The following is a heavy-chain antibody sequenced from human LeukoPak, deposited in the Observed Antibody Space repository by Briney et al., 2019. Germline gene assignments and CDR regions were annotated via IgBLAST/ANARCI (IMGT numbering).Heavy chain of an antibody. Sequence: PGGSLRLSCAASGFIFSTYSMNWVRQAPGKGLEWVSSISSSTSYIYYADSVKGRFTISRDNAKNSLYLQMNSLRAKDTAVYYCARGAEYYDFWSGYYSYFDYWGQGTLVTVSS. V-gene: IGHV3-21*01. J-gene: IGHJ4*02. D-gene: IGHD3-3*01. CDR1: GFIFSTYS. CDR2: ISSSTSYI. CDR3: ARGAEYYDFWSGYYSYFDY.